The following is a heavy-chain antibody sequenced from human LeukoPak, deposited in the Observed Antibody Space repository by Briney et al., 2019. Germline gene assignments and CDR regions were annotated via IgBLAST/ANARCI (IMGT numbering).Heavy chain of an antibody. J-gene: IGHJ6*02. D-gene: IGHD3-3*01. V-gene: IGHV4-34*01. CDR3: ARWSSSYYYYYGMDV. CDR1: GGSFSGYY. Sequence: SETLSLTCAVYGGSFSGYYWSWIRQPPGKGPEWIGEINHSGSTNYNPSLKSRVTISVDTSKNQFSLKLSSVTAADTAVYYCARWSSSYYYYYGMDVWGQGTTVTVSS. CDR2: INHSGST.